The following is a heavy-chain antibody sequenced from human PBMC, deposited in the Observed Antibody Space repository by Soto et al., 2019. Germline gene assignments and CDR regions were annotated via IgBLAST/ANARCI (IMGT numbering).Heavy chain of an antibody. V-gene: IGHV1-46*01. J-gene: IGHJ6*02. CDR3: ARDPNFSLTFHYYGMDV. CDR2: INPDTGST. Sequence: GASVKVSCKASGYTFTSYGISWVRQAPGQGLEWMGIINPDTGSTSYAQNFRGRVSVTRDTSTSTVYMELYSLSSEDTAVYYCARDPNFSLTFHYYGMDVWGQGTTVTVSS. CDR1: GYTFTSYG.